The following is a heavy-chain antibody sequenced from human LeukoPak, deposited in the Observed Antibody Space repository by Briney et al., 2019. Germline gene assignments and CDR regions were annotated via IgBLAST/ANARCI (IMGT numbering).Heavy chain of an antibody. CDR1: GDSISSYY. Sequence: PSETLSHTCTVSGDSISSYYWSWIRQPPGKGLEWIGYIYYTGSTNYNPSLKSRVTITVDTSKNHFSLKLTSVTAADTAVYYCARGGRRSYERYFDYWGQGTLVTVSS. V-gene: IGHV4-59*01. CDR2: IYYTGST. D-gene: IGHD1-26*01. J-gene: IGHJ4*02. CDR3: ARGGRRSYERYFDY.